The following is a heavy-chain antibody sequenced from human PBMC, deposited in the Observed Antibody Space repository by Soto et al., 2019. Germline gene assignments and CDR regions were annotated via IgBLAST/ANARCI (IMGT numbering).Heavy chain of an antibody. D-gene: IGHD1-26*01. CDR1: GFTFSSYG. CDR2: IWYDGGNK. V-gene: IGHV3-33*01. Sequence: QVQLVESGGGVVQPGTSLRLSCAASGFTFSSYGMHWVRQAPGKGLEWVAVIWYDGGNKYYADSVKGRFTISRDNSKNTLYLQMNSLRAEDTAVYYCGSAGIVGVTQLGWFDPWGQGTLVTVSA. CDR3: GSAGIVGVTQLGWFDP. J-gene: IGHJ5*02.